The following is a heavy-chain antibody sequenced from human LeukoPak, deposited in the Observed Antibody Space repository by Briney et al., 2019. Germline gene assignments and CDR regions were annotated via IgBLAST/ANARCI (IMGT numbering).Heavy chain of an antibody. J-gene: IGHJ3*02. CDR3: AREWETGYCSGGSCYTANAFDI. V-gene: IGHV3-74*01. Sequence: GGSLRLSCAASGFTFSSYWMHWVRQAPGKGLVWVSRINSDGSSTSYADSVKGRFTISRDSAKNTLYLQMNSLRAEDTAVYYCAREWETGYCSGGSCYTANAFDIWGQGTMVTVSS. D-gene: IGHD2-15*01. CDR1: GFTFSSYW. CDR2: INSDGSST.